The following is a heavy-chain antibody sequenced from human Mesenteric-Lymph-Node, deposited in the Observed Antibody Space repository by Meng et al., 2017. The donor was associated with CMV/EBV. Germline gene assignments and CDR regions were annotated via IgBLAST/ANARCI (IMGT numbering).Heavy chain of an antibody. V-gene: IGHV3-21*01. J-gene: IGHJ4*02. CDR3: ATMDGDYVPRLDY. D-gene: IGHD4-17*01. Sequence: AASGFTFSTYGISRVRQAPGKGLEWVSSISSSSTYIYYADSVQGRFTISRDNAKNSLYLQLNSLRTEDTAVYYCATMDGDYVPRLDYWGQGTLVTVSS. CDR1: GFTFSTYG. CDR2: ISSSSTYI.